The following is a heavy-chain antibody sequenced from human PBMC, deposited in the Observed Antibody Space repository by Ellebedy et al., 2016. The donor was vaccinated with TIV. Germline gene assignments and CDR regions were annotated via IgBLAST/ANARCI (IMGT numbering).Heavy chain of an antibody. Sequence: AASVKVSCKASGYTFTSYGISWVRQAPGQGLEWMGWISAYNGNTNYAQKLQGRVTMTTDTSTSTAYMELRSLRSDDTAVYYCATLPVLGYCSGGSCYPDYWGQGTLVTVSS. CDR3: ATLPVLGYCSGGSCYPDY. D-gene: IGHD2-15*01. CDR1: GYTFTSYG. J-gene: IGHJ4*02. V-gene: IGHV1-18*04. CDR2: ISAYNGNT.